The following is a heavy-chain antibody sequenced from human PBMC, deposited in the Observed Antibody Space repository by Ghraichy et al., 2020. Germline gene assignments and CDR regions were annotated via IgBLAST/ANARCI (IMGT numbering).Heavy chain of an antibody. CDR1: GFTFSSYS. J-gene: IGHJ6*02. CDR2: ISSSSSYI. V-gene: IGHV3-21*01. D-gene: IGHD1-26*01. Sequence: GESLNISCAASGFTFSSYSMNWVRQAPGKGLEWVSSISSSSSYIYYADSVKGRFTISRDNAKNSLYLQMNSLRAEDTAVYYCARERGDYYYYYGMDVWGQGTTVTVSS. CDR3: ARERGDYYYYYGMDV.